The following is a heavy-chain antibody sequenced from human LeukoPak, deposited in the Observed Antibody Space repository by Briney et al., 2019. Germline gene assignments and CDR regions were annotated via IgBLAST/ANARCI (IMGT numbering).Heavy chain of an antibody. V-gene: IGHV1-2*02. Sequence: SVHVSCKASGYTFTHYYVHSLRQAPGQVLEWMGWLNPECCSTKSAQKVQCRFTITSTRYISTVYMELRELRSDDTAVYYCARVGVAVTGLYYYGLHVWGQGTTVTVSS. J-gene: IGHJ6*02. D-gene: IGHD6-19*01. CDR2: LNPECCST. CDR1: GYTFTHYY. CDR3: ARVGVAVTGLYYYGLHV.